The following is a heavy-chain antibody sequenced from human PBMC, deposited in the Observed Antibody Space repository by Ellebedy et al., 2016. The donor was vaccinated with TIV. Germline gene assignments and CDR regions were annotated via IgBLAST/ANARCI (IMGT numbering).Heavy chain of an antibody. CDR2: IWYDGSNK. D-gene: IGHD4-17*01. J-gene: IGHJ4*02. CDR1: GFTFSSYG. CDR3: ARHYGDYGKDH. V-gene: IGHV3-33*01. Sequence: GGSLRLSXAASGFTFSSYGMHWVRQAPGKGLEWVAVIWYDGSNKYYAHSVKGRFTISRDNSKNTLYLQMNSLRAEDTAVYYCARHYGDYGKDHWGQGTLVTVSS.